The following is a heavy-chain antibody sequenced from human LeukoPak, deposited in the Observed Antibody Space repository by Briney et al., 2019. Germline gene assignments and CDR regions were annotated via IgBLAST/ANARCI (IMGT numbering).Heavy chain of an antibody. J-gene: IGHJ6*02. CDR3: TTDEDWNYARKDV. CDR2: TVSEIDGGTT. CDR1: GFTFNYAW. V-gene: IGHV3-15*04. Sequence: GGSLRLSCAASGFTFNYAWMSWVRQVPGKGLEWVGQTVSEIDGGTTDYAAPVKGRFTISRDDSKSTLYLQMNSLKIGDTAVYYCTTDEDWNYARKDVWGQGATVIVSS. D-gene: IGHD1-7*01.